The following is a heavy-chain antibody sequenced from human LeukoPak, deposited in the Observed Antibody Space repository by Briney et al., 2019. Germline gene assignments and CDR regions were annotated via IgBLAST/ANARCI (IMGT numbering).Heavy chain of an antibody. CDR2: IKEDESEK. CDR1: GFNFNNYW. CDR3: ARDLSGVTGYTYGRGIDY. Sequence: GGSLRLSCAASGFNFNNYWMSWVRQAPGKGLEWVANIKEDESEKDYVDSVKGRFTISRDNAKNSLYLQMNSLRAEDTAVYYCARDLSGVTGYTYGRGIDYWGQGTLVTVSS. J-gene: IGHJ4*02. V-gene: IGHV3-7*01. D-gene: IGHD5-18*01.